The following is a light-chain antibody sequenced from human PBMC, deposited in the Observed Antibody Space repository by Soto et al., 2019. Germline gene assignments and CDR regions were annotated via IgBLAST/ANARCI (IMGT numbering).Light chain of an antibody. CDR2: AAS. CDR1: QGISSY. V-gene: IGKV1-8*01. Sequence: GDRVTITCRASQGISSYLAWYQQKPGKAPKLLIYAASTLQSGVPSRFSGSGSGTDFTLTISCLQSEDFATYYCQQYYSYLRTFGQGTKVDIK. CDR3: QQYYSYLRT. J-gene: IGKJ1*01.